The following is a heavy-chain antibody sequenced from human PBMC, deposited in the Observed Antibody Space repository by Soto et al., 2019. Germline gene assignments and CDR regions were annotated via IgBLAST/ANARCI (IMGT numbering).Heavy chain of an antibody. Sequence: EVQLLESGGGLVQPGGSLRLSCAASGFTFSSYAMSWVRQAPGKGLEWVSAISGSGGSTYYADSVKGRLTISRDNSKNTLYLQMNSLRAEDTAVYYCAKDGEKYSQHHNWFDPWGQGTLVTVSS. V-gene: IGHV3-23*01. J-gene: IGHJ5*02. CDR1: GFTFSSYA. D-gene: IGHD6-6*01. CDR3: AKDGEKYSQHHNWFDP. CDR2: ISGSGGST.